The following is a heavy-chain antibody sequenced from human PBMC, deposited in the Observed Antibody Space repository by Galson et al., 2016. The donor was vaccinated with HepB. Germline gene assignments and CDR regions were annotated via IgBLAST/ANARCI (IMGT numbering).Heavy chain of an antibody. V-gene: IGHV3-23*01. Sequence: SLRLSCAASGFTFSTYTMRWVRQAPGKRLEWVSSISGNDGYTDYADSVKGRFTISRDNSKNTLYLQMNSLRVEGTAVYYCAKALMNKRGADYWGQGTLVTVSS. CDR3: AKALMNKRGADY. J-gene: IGHJ4*02. CDR2: ISGNDGYT. D-gene: IGHD3-10*01. CDR1: GFTFSTYT.